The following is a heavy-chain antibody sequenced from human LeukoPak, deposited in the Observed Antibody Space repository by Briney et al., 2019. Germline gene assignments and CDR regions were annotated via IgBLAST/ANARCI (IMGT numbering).Heavy chain of an antibody. Sequence: GGSLRLSCAASGFNFDDYAMHWVRQAPGKGLEWVSGISWNSGNIAYADSVNGRFTISRDSAKTSLYLQINNLRAEDTALYYCAKAHDYGDYAGFDYWGQGTLVSVSS. CDR2: ISWNSGNI. V-gene: IGHV3-9*01. CDR3: AKAHDYGDYAGFDY. D-gene: IGHD4-17*01. CDR1: GFNFDDYA. J-gene: IGHJ4*02.